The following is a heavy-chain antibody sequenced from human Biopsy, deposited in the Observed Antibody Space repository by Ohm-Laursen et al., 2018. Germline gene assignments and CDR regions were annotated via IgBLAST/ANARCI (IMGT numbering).Heavy chain of an antibody. D-gene: IGHD2/OR15-2a*01. V-gene: IGHV3-30*18. CDR2: ISYDGSKT. J-gene: IGHJ6*02. Sequence: SLRLSCAASGFTFSNSGMHWVRQAPGKGLEWVAAISYDGSKTDYGDSVKGRLNISRDNSKSTLDLQMSSLRVEDTAVYFCAKDKGTFNFYYYGMDVRGQGTTVTV. CDR1: GFTFSNSG. CDR3: AKDKGTFNFYYYGMDV.